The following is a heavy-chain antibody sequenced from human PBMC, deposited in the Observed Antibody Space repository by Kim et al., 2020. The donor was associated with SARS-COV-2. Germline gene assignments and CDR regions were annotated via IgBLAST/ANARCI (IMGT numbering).Heavy chain of an antibody. V-gene: IGHV5-51*01. Sequence: GESLKISCKGSGYSFTSYWIGWVRQMPGKGLEWMGIIYPGDSDTRYSPSFQGQVTISADKSISTAYLQWSSLKASDTAMYYCARRGGETYYYDSSGHMAFQHWGQGTLVTVSS. D-gene: IGHD3-22*01. CDR3: ARRGGETYYYDSSGHMAFQH. J-gene: IGHJ1*01. CDR1: GYSFTSYW. CDR2: IYPGDSDT.